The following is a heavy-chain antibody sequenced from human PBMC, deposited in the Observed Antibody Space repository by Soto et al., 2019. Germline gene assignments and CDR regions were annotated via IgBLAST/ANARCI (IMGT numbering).Heavy chain of an antibody. CDR3: ARERSHSTRLYH. CDR1: GYTFSDYA. CDR2: INVGNGNT. V-gene: IGHV1-3*01. Sequence: ASVKVSCKASGYTFSDYAIHWVRQAPGQGLEWMGWINVGNGNTGYSRKFQGRVTNARDMSASTAYIEVTSLTSEDTAIYYCARERSHSTRLYHCGQSTLGTLSS. J-gene: IGHJ4*02. D-gene: IGHD2-21*01.